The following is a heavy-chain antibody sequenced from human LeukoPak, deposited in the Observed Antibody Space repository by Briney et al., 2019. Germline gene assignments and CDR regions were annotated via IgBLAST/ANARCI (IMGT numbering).Heavy chain of an antibody. J-gene: IGHJ4*02. CDR3: ARGGNLAVNDFDY. Sequence: SETLSLTCTVSGASISNYYWSWIRQPPGKGLEWIGYVHYRGRTNYNPSLKSRVTMSADTSKNQFSLKQSSVTAADAAVYYCARGGNLAVNDFDYWGQGTLVTVSS. CDR2: VHYRGRT. V-gene: IGHV4-59*01. D-gene: IGHD6-19*01. CDR1: GASISNYY.